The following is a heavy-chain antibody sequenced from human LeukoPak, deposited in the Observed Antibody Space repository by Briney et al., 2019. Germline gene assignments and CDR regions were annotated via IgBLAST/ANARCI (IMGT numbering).Heavy chain of an antibody. Sequence: PGGSLRLSCAASGFTFSTYSMNWVRQAPGKGLEWVSFISTGSSTIYYADSVKGRSTISRDNAKNSLYLQMNSLRDEDTAVYYCARVAERQLWLRSAFDYWGQGTLVTVSS. CDR3: ARVAERQLWLRSAFDY. CDR1: GFTFSTYS. V-gene: IGHV3-48*02. D-gene: IGHD5-18*01. CDR2: ISTGSSTI. J-gene: IGHJ4*02.